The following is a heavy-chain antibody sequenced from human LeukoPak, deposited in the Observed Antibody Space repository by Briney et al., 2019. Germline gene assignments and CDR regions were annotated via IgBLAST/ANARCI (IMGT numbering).Heavy chain of an antibody. CDR1: GGSISSYY. D-gene: IGHD3-3*01. V-gene: IGHV4-59*12. CDR2: IYSSGST. Sequence: PSETLSLTCTVSGGSISSYYWSWIRQPPGKGLEWIGYIYSSGSTNYNPSLKSRVTISVDTSKNQFSLKLSSVTAADTAVYYCARAILTPSGFVWHFDLWGRGTPVTVSS. CDR3: ARAILTPSGFVWHFDL. J-gene: IGHJ2*01.